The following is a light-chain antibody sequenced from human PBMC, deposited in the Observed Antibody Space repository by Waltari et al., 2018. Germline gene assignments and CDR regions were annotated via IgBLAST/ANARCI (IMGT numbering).Light chain of an antibody. CDR3: QQINTYPWT. Sequence: DIQLTQSPSFLSASTGDTVTITCRASPDISRFLAWYQQKSGKAPKLLISAASTLQRVVPFRFSGSGSGTEFTLTISGLQPEDFATYYCQQINTYPWTFGQGTKVEIK. CDR1: PDISRF. CDR2: AAS. J-gene: IGKJ1*01. V-gene: IGKV1-9*01.